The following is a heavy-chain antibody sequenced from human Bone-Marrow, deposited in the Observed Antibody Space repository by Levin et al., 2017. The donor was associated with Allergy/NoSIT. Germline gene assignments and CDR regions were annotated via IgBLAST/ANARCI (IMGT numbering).Heavy chain of an antibody. Sequence: GGSLRLSCAASGFTFSNADMHWVRQATGKGLEWVSAIGVAGDTYYPGSVKGRFTISRENAKNSLYLQMNSLTAGDTAVYYCVREYCGGNGCYGFHYFDLWGRGTMVTVSS. J-gene: IGHJ2*01. D-gene: IGHD2-21*02. CDR3: VREYCGGNGCYGFHYFDL. V-gene: IGHV3-13*01. CDR1: GFTFSNAD. CDR2: IGVAGDT.